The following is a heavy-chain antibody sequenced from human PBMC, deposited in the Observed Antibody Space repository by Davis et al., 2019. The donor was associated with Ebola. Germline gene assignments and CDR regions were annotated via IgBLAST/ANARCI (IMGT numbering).Heavy chain of an antibody. Sequence: GESLKTPCAASGFTLSSYWMHWVRQAPGKGLVWVSRINSDGSSTSYADSVKGRFTISRDNAKNTLYLQMNSLRAEDTAVHYCASPGWYDSSGYCYWGQGTLVTVSS. J-gene: IGHJ4*02. CDR2: INSDGSST. D-gene: IGHD3-22*01. CDR1: GFTLSSYW. V-gene: IGHV3-74*01. CDR3: ASPGWYDSSGYCY.